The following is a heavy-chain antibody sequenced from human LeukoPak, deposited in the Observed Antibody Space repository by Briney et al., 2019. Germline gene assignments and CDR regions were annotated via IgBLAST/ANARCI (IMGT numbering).Heavy chain of an antibody. D-gene: IGHD3-22*01. Sequence: GGSLRLSCAASGFTFSSYGMHWVRQAPGKGLEWVAFIRYDGSNNYYADSVKGRFTISRDNSKNTLYLQMNSLRAEDTAVYYCAKDRPRYYDSSGYPEYFDYWGQGTLVTVSS. CDR3: AKDRPRYYDSSGYPEYFDY. CDR2: IRYDGSNN. V-gene: IGHV3-30*02. J-gene: IGHJ4*02. CDR1: GFTFSSYG.